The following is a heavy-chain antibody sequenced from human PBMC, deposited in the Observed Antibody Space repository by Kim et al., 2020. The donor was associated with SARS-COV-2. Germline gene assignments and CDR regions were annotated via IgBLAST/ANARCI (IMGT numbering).Heavy chain of an antibody. Sequence: GGSLRLSCSASGFIFSSYAMHWVRQAPGKGLEYVSAITSNGDSTYHADSVKGSFTISRDNSKNTLYLQMSSLRVDDTAVYYCVKGLKVVAGTPLDYWGQGTLVAVSS. CDR3: VKGLKVVAGTPLDY. CDR1: GFIFSSYA. D-gene: IGHD2-15*01. J-gene: IGHJ4*02. CDR2: ITSNGDST. V-gene: IGHV3-64D*09.